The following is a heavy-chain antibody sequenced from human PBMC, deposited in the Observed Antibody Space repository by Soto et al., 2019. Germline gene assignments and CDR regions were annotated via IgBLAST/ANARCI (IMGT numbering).Heavy chain of an antibody. D-gene: IGHD6-19*01. V-gene: IGHV3-23*01. CDR1: GFTFSSYA. CDR3: AALPVAENYYGMDG. CDR2: ISGSGGST. Sequence: PGGSLRLSCAASGFTFSSYAMSWVRQAPGKGLEWVAAISGSGGSTYYADSVKGRFTISRDNSKNTLYLQMNSLRAEDTAVYYCAALPVAENYYGMDGWGQGTTVTFSS. J-gene: IGHJ6*02.